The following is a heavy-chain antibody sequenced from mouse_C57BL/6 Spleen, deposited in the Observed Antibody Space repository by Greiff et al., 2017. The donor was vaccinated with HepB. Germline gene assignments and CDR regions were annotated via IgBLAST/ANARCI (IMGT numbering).Heavy chain of an antibody. Sequence: VQLKESGGGLVKPGGSLKLSCAASGFTFSDYGMHWVRQAPEKGLEWVAYISSGSSTIYYADTVKGRFTISRDNAKNTLFLQMTSLRSEDTAMYYCARYLDYYAMDYWGQGTSVTVSS. CDR2: ISSGSSTI. CDR1: GFTFSDYG. V-gene: IGHV5-17*01. J-gene: IGHJ4*01. CDR3: ARYLDYYAMDY.